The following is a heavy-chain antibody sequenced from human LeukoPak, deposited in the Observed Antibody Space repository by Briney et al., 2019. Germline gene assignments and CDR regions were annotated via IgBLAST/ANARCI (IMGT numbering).Heavy chain of an antibody. CDR1: GYTFTDYY. J-gene: IGHJ6*03. Sequence: ASVKISCKASGYTFTDYYMHWVQQAPGKGHEWMGRVDPEDGETIYAEKFQGRVTITADTSTDTAYMELSSLRSEDTAVYYCATRNHYYYYMDVWGKGTTVTVSS. CDR2: VDPEDGET. V-gene: IGHV1-69-2*01. D-gene: IGHD1-14*01. CDR3: ATRNHYYYYMDV.